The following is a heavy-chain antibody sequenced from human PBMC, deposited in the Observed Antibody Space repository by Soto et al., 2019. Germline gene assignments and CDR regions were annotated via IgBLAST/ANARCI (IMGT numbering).Heavy chain of an antibody. CDR2: IYYSGST. CDR1: GCSISSYY. V-gene: IGHV4-59*08. CDR3: ARRPRYCSSTSCYVPFDY. J-gene: IGHJ4*02. Sequence: PSETLSLTYTVSGCSISSYYWSLIRQPPGKGLEWIGYIYYSGSTNYNPSLKSRVTISVDTSKNQFSLKLSSVTAADTAVYYCARRPRYCSSTSCYVPFDYWGQGTLVTVSS. D-gene: IGHD2-2*01.